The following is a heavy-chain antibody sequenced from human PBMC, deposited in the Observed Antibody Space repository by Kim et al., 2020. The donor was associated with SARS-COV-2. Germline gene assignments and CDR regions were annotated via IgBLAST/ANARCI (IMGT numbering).Heavy chain of an antibody. CDR2: IYYSGST. D-gene: IGHD2-21*02. CDR3: ARLSAMGTGDCYRTPKLLDS. J-gene: IGHJ4*02. Sequence: SETLSLTCTVSGGSISSYYWSWIRQPPGKGLEWIGYIYYSGSTNYNPSLKSRVTISVDTSKNQFSLKLSSVTAADTAVYYCARLSAMGTGDCYRTPKLLDSWGQRTLVTVSS. V-gene: IGHV4-59*08. CDR1: GGSISSYY.